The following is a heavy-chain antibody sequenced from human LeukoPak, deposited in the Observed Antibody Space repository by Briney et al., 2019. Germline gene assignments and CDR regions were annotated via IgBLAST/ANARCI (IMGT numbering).Heavy chain of an antibody. CDR2: ISSSGSTI. J-gene: IGHJ4*02. CDR3: ASQNELYYYDSSGYTT. CDR1: GFTFSDYY. Sequence: GGSLRLSCAASGFTFSDYYMSWIRQAPGKGLEWVSYISSSGSTIYYADSVKGRLTISRDNAKNSLYLQMNSLRAEDTAVYYCASQNELYYYDSSGYTTWGQGTLVTVSS. V-gene: IGHV3-11*01. D-gene: IGHD3-22*01.